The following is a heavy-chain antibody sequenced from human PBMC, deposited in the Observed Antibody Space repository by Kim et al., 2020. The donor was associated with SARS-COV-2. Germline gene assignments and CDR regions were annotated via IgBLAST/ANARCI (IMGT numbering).Heavy chain of an antibody. CDR3: ARGGYYDSSGYPHYGMDV. Sequence: KGRFTISRDNAKNSLYLQMNSLRAEDTAVYYCARGGYYDSSGYPHYGMDVWGQGTTVTVSS. V-gene: IGHV3-11*06. J-gene: IGHJ6*02. D-gene: IGHD3-22*01.